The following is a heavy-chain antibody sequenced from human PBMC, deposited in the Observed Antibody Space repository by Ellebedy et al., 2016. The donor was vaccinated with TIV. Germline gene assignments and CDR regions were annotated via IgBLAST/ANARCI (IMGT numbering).Heavy chain of an antibody. D-gene: IGHD1-26*01. Sequence: MPGGSLRLSCTASGGSISSNYWDWTRQPPGKGLEWIGYIYNSVITNYNPSLKIRVTMSVDTSKRQLSLKLRSVTAADTAVYYCAKRYSGSSYHYFDYWGQGTLVIVSS. J-gene: IGHJ4*02. CDR1: GGSISSNY. CDR3: AKRYSGSSYHYFDY. V-gene: IGHV4-59*08. CDR2: IYNSVIT.